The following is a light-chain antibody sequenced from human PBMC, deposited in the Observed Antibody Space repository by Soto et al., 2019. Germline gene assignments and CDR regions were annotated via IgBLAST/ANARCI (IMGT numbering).Light chain of an antibody. J-gene: IGLJ3*02. V-gene: IGLV2-14*03. Sequence: QSALTQPASVSGSPGQSFTISCTGTSSDVGAHHSVSWYQQHPGKAPKLIIFDVSNRPSGVSNRFSGSKSGNTASLTISGLHAEDDADYYCSSFTDTGTVMFGGGTQLTVL. CDR1: SSDVGAHHS. CDR2: DVS. CDR3: SSFTDTGTVM.